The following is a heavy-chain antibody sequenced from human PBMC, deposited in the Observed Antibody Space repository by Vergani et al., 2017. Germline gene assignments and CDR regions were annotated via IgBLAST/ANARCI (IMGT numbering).Heavy chain of an antibody. D-gene: IGHD3-22*01. J-gene: IGHJ5*02. CDR1: GFTFSSYA. V-gene: IGHV3-23*01. Sequence: EVQLLESGGGLVQPGGSLRLSCAASGFTFSSYAMSWVRQAPGKGLEWVSAIRGRCGSTYYAGSVKGRFTIARDNSKNTLYLQMNSLRAEDTAVYYCAKDITMIVELTRPWGQGTLVTVSS. CDR2: IRGRCGST. CDR3: AKDITMIVELTRP.